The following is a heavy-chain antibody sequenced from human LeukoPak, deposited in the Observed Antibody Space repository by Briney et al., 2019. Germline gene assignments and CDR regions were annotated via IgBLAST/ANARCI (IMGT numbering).Heavy chain of an antibody. Sequence: SETLSLTCTVSGYSISSGYYWGWIRQPPGKGLEWIGSIYHSGSTYYNPSLKSRVTISVDTSKNQFSLKLSSVTAADTAVYYCARGRRMRTYCGGDCSQIFHYGMDVWGQGTTVTVSS. V-gene: IGHV4-38-2*02. CDR3: ARGRRMRTYCGGDCSQIFHYGMDV. D-gene: IGHD2-21*02. J-gene: IGHJ6*02. CDR1: GYSISSGYY. CDR2: IYHSGST.